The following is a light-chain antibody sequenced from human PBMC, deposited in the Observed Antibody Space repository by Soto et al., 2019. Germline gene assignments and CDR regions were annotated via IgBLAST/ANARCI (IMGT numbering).Light chain of an antibody. Sequence: EIVLTQSPSTLSLSPGDRATLSCRASQSVGSYFDWYQQKPGQAPRLLIYAASNMATGVPARFSGSGSGTDFTLTISSLQPDDFAIYYCQQRDNSPLTFGRGTRVEIK. CDR1: QSVGSY. CDR2: AAS. V-gene: IGKV3-11*01. J-gene: IGKJ4*01. CDR3: QQRDNSPLT.